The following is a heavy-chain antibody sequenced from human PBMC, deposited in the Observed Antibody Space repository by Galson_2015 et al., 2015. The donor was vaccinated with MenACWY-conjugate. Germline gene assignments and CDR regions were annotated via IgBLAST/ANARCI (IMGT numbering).Heavy chain of an antibody. V-gene: IGHV2-70*12. CDR2: IDWDGDE. CDR1: GFSLSTSGMC. Sequence: PALVKPTQTLTVTCTFSGFSLSTSGMCVSWIRQPPGKALEWLALIDWDGDEYYNTSLKTRLSIPKDTSKNQVVLTVTNMDPADTATYYCARRWGLLGPHFDYWGQGILVTVSS. J-gene: IGHJ4*02. CDR3: ARRWGLLGPHFDY. D-gene: IGHD7-27*01.